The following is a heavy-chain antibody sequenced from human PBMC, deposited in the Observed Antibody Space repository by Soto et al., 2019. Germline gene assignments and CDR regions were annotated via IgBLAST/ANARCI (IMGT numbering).Heavy chain of an antibody. CDR3: ARVQRVYSYGQDYYYVMDV. J-gene: IGHJ6*02. V-gene: IGHV3-33*01. CDR1: GFTFSSYG. Sequence: GGSLRLSCAASGFTFSSYGMHWVRQAPGKGLEWVAVIWYDGSNKYYADSVKGRFTISRDNSKNTLYLQMNSLRAEDTAVYYCARVQRVYSYGQDYYYVMDVWGQGTTVTVSS. CDR2: IWYDGSNK. D-gene: IGHD5-18*01.